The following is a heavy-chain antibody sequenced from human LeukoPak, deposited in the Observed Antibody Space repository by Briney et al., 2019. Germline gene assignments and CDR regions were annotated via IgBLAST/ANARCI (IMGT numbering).Heavy chain of an antibody. J-gene: IGHJ4*02. CDR2: INRDGSEK. Sequence: GGSLTLSCSASGFTFTSLWMSCVRQAPGQGPVWVANINRDGSEKHYVDCVKGRFTISRDNAKNSLYLQMNSLRAEDTAVYYCARGYSGYVFFDYWGQGTLVTVSS. CDR1: GFTFTSLW. V-gene: IGHV3-7*04. D-gene: IGHD5-12*01. CDR3: ARGYSGYVFFDY.